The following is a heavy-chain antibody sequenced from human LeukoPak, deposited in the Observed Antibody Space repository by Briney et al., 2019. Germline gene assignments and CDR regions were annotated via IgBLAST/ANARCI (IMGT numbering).Heavy chain of an antibody. Sequence: MPGGSLRLSCAASGFTFSSYSMNWVRQAPGKGLEWVSSISSSSSYIYYAGSEKGRFTISRDNAKNSLYLQMNSLRAEDTAVYYGAGGRTYCGGDCYSRPLDYWGQGTLSPSPQ. D-gene: IGHD2-21*02. CDR3: AGGRTYCGGDCYSRPLDY. V-gene: IGHV3-21*01. CDR2: ISSSSSYI. CDR1: GFTFSSYS. J-gene: IGHJ4*02.